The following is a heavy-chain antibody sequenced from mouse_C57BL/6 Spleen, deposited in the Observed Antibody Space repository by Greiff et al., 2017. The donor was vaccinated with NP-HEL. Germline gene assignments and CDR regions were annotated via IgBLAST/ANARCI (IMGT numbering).Heavy chain of an antibody. Sequence: DVQLQESGAELVRPGASVKLSCTASGFNIKDYYMHWVKQRPEQGLEWIGRIDPEDGDTEYAPKFQGKATMTADTSSNTAYLQLSSLTSEDTAVYYCTTRFHYYGSSLYYAMDYWGQGTSVTVSS. CDR2: IDPEDGDT. D-gene: IGHD1-1*01. J-gene: IGHJ4*01. CDR1: GFNIKDYY. CDR3: TTRFHYYGSSLYYAMDY. V-gene: IGHV14-1*01.